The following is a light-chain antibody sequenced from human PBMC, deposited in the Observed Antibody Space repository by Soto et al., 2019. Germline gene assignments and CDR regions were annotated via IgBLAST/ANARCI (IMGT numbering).Light chain of an antibody. Sequence: DIQMTQSPSSLSASVGDRVTITCQASQDISNYLHWYQQKPGKAPKLLIYDASNLETGFPSRFSGSGSRPDFTPTISNLQPEHLATYYRQQYYNLPWKCGPGTKVAIK. CDR1: QDISNY. V-gene: IGKV1-33*01. J-gene: IGKJ1*01. CDR3: QQYYNLPWK. CDR2: DAS.